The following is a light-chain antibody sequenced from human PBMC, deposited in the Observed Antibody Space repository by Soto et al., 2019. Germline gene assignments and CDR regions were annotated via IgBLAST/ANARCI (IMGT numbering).Light chain of an antibody. CDR1: QDINTY. CDR3: QQRKSYPIT. CDR2: AAS. V-gene: IGKV1-9*01. Sequence: DIQLTQSPSFLSACVGDRVTITCRASQDINTYLAWYQQKPGKAPKLLIFAASTLQNGVPSRFSGSESRTEFTVTITSLQPEDFATYYCQQRKSYPITFGQGTGLEIK. J-gene: IGKJ5*01.